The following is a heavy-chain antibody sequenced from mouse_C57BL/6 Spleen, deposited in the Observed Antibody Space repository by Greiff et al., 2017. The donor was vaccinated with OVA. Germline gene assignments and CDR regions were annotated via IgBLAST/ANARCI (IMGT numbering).Heavy chain of an antibody. CDR3: ARGNFDY. CDR2: INPYNGGT. Sequence: EVQLVESGPVLVKPGASVKMSCKASGYTFTDYYMNWVKQSHGKSLEWIGVINPYNGGTSYNQKFKGKATLTVDKSSSTAYMELNSLTSEDSAVYYCARGNFDYWGQGTTLTVSS. J-gene: IGHJ2*01. CDR1: GYTFTDYY. V-gene: IGHV1-19*01.